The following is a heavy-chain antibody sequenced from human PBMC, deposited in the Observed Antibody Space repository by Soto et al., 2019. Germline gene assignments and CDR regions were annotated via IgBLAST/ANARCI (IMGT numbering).Heavy chain of an antibody. CDR2: LWYDGSNK. D-gene: IGHD3-22*01. V-gene: IGHV3-33*01. CDR3: ARDGSMILTE. Sequence: QVELVEWGGGVVQPGRSLRISCAASGFTFTTYGMHWVRQAPGKGLEWVAHLWYDGSNKYYADSVKGRFTIPRDNSKGTVFLQMNSLRAEDTAVYYCARDGSMILTEWGQGTLVTVSS. CDR1: GFTFTTYG. J-gene: IGHJ4*02.